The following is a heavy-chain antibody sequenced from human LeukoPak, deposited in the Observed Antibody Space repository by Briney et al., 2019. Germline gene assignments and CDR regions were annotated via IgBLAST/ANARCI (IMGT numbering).Heavy chain of an antibody. CDR2: INPNSGGT. Sequence: ASVKVSCKASGYTFTGYYMHWVRQAPGQGLEWMGWINPNSGGTNYAQKFQGWVTMTRDTSISTAYMELSRLRSDDTAVYYCARDRAYCGGDCYSWMDVWGQGTTVTVSS. V-gene: IGHV1-2*04. CDR1: GYTFTGYY. CDR3: ARDRAYCGGDCYSWMDV. D-gene: IGHD2-21*02. J-gene: IGHJ6*02.